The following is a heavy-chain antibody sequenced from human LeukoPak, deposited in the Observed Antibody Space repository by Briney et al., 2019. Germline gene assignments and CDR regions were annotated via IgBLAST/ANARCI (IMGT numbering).Heavy chain of an antibody. CDR3: AGDGHTGMAVYHFDY. D-gene: IGHD5-18*01. CDR1: GFTFSSYA. Sequence: PGRSLRLSCAASGFTFSSYAMSWVRQAPGKGLEWVSAISGSGGSTYYADSVKGRFTISRDNSKNTLYLQMNSLRAEDTAVYYCAGDGHTGMAVYHFDYWGQGALVTVSS. CDR2: ISGSGGST. J-gene: IGHJ4*02. V-gene: IGHV3-23*01.